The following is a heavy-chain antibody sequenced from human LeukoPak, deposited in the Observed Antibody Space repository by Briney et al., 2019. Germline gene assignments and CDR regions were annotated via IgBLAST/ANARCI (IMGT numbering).Heavy chain of an antibody. J-gene: IGHJ4*02. CDR3: ARVTSGWSLV. D-gene: IGHD6-19*01. CDR1: GFTVSGSY. Sequence: PGGSLRLSCVVSGFTVSGSYMSWVRQAPGKGLQWVPVIYSGGSTYYADSVKGRFTISRDNSKNTLYLQMNSLRAEDTAVYYCARVTSGWSLVWGQGTLVTVSS. V-gene: IGHV3-53*01. CDR2: IYSGGST.